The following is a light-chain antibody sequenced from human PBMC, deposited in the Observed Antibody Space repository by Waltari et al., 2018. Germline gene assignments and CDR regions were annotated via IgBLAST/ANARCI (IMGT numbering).Light chain of an antibody. CDR3: CSHAGRYTWV. J-gene: IGLJ3*02. Sequence: QSALPQPPSVSGSPGQSVTISCPGARSDVGSNNRVSWYQQPPGTAPKLIIHDVDKRPSGVPDRFSGSKSGNTASLTISGLQGEDEADYYCCSHAGRYTWVFGGGTKLTVL. V-gene: IGLV2-11*01. CDR2: DVD. CDR1: RSDVGSNNR.